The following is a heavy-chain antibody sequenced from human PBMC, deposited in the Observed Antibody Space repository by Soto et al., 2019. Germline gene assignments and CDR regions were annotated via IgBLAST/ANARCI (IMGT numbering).Heavy chain of an antibody. CDR1: GFTFSSYG. CDR3: AKGYYDFWSGSSYYMDV. D-gene: IGHD3-3*01. V-gene: IGHV3-30*18. J-gene: IGHJ6*03. Sequence: GGSLRLSCAASGFTFSSYGMHWVRQAPGKGLEWVAVISYDGSNKYYADSVKGRFTISRDNSKNTLYLQMNSLRAEGTAVYYCAKGYYDFWSGSSYYMDVWGKGTTVTVSS. CDR2: ISYDGSNK.